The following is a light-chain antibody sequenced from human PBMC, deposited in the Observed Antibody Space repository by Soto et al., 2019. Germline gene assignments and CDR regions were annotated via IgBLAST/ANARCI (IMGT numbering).Light chain of an antibody. Sequence: DIQMTQAPSTLSASVGDRVTITCRASQSISTWLAWYQQKPGKAPKLLIYKASSLESGVPSRFSGSGSGTEFTLTISSLQPDDFATYYCQQYNTSPLTFGGGTTVEIK. CDR3: QQYNTSPLT. CDR2: KAS. V-gene: IGKV1-5*03. J-gene: IGKJ4*01. CDR1: QSISTW.